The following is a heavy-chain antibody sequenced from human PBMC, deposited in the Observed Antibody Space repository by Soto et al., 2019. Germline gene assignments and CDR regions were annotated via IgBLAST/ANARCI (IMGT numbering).Heavy chain of an antibody. D-gene: IGHD2-15*01. CDR1: GYTFTSYG. CDR2: ISAYNGNT. V-gene: IGHV1-18*04. Sequence: ASVKVSCKASGYTFTSYGISWVRQAPGQGLEWMGWISAYNGNTNYAQKLQGRVTMTTDTSTSTAYMELRSLRSDDTAVYYCARDNIVVVVAATDYWGQGTLVTVSS. CDR3: ARDNIVVVVAATDY. J-gene: IGHJ4*02.